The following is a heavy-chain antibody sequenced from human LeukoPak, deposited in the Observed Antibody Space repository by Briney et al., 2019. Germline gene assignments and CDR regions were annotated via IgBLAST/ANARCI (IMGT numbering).Heavy chain of an antibody. CDR3: ARHLFVVVTAPRLLDAFDI. CDR1: SGSISSYY. Sequence: PSETLSLTCTVSSGSISSYYWSWIRQPPGKGPEWIGYIYYSGSTNYNPSLKSRVTISVDTSKNQFSLKLSSVTAADTAVYYCARHLFVVVTAPRLLDAFDIWGQGTMVTVSS. V-gene: IGHV4-59*08. CDR2: IYYSGST. D-gene: IGHD2-21*02. J-gene: IGHJ3*02.